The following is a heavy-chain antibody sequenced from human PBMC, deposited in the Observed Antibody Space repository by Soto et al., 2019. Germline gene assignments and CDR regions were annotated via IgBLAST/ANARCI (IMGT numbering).Heavy chain of an antibody. D-gene: IGHD6-19*01. J-gene: IGHJ4*02. Sequence: PSQTLSLTCAISGDSVSSNSAAWNWIRHSPSRGLEWLGRTYYRSKWYNEYAVSMKSRITINPDTSKNQFSLQLNSVTPEDTAVYYCAKLAGREGSDAWGQGTLVTVSS. CDR1: GDSVSSNSAA. CDR3: AKLAGREGSDA. CDR2: TYYRSKWYN. V-gene: IGHV6-1*01.